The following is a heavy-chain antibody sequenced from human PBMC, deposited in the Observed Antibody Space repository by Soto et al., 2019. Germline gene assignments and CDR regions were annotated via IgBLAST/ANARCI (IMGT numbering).Heavy chain of an antibody. V-gene: IGHV3-7*01. CDR1: GFTIGDYW. J-gene: IGHJ4*02. CDR3: ARTIVVVVPDNFDH. Sequence: GESLRLSCAASGFTIGDYWMSWVRQAPGKGLEWVANIKQDGSEKYYVDSVEGRFTISRDSAKNSLYLQMNSLRGEDTAVYYCARTIVVVVPDNFDHWGQGTLVTVSS. CDR2: IKQDGSEK. D-gene: IGHD3-22*01.